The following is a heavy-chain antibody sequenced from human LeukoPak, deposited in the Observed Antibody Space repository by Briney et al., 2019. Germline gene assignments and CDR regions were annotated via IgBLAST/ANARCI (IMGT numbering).Heavy chain of an antibody. V-gene: IGHV4-34*01. D-gene: IGHD1-7*01. CDR3: ATLIITGTTRDFDY. CDR1: GGSFSGYY. J-gene: IGHJ4*02. CDR2: INHSGST. Sequence: PSETLSLTCAVYGGSFSGYYWSWLRQPPGKGLEWMGEINHSGSTNYSPSLKTRVTISVDPSNNQYSLKLSSATAADTAVYYCATLIITGTTRDFDYWGQGTLVTVSS.